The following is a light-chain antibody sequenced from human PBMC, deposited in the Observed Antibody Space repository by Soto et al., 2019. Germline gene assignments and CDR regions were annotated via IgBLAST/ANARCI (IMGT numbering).Light chain of an antibody. CDR2: GAS. CDR3: QQSYSAPPLT. Sequence: DIQLTQSPSSLSASVGDRVTITCRASQRINTYMNWYQHKPGKAPNLLIYGASTLQNGVPSRFSGSGSGTDFSLTISSLQPEDFGTYYCQQSYSAPPLTFGAGTKVDIK. CDR1: QRINTY. V-gene: IGKV1-39*01. J-gene: IGKJ4*01.